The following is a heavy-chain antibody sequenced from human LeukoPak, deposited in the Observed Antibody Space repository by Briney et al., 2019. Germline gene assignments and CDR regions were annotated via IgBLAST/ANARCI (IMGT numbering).Heavy chain of an antibody. CDR2: ISWSSGSI. CDR3: AKEGGDFWSGYYFDY. CDR1: GFTFDDYA. D-gene: IGHD3-3*01. V-gene: IGHV3-9*01. J-gene: IGHJ4*02. Sequence: PGGSLRLSCAASGFTFDDYAMHWVRQAPGKGLEWVSGISWSSGSIGYADSVKGRFTISRDNAKNSLYLQMNSLRAEDTALYYCAKEGGDFWSGYYFDYWGQGTLVTVSS.